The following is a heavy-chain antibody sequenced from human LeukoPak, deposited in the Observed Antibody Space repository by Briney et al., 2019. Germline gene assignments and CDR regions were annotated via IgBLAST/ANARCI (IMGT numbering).Heavy chain of an antibody. D-gene: IGHD1-26*01. CDR2: ISAYNSNT. V-gene: IGHV1-18*01. Sequence: ASVKVSCKASGYSFTSYGISWVRQAPGQGLEWMGWISAYNSNTNYAQKLQGRVTMTTDTSTSTAYMELRSLRSDDTAVYYCARDQGGSPLGPPEHWGQGTLVTVSS. J-gene: IGHJ1*01. CDR3: ARDQGGSPLGPPEH. CDR1: GYSFTSYG.